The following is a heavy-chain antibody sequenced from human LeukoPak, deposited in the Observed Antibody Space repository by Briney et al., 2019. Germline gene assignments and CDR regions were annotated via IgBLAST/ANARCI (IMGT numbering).Heavy chain of an antibody. CDR2: IYYSGST. Sequence: PSQTLSLTCTVSGGSISSYYWSWIRQPPGKGLEWIGYIYYSGSTNYNPSLKSRVTISVDTSKNQFSLKLSSVTAADTAVYYCARSVAGDVLDYWGQGTLVTVSS. CDR3: ARSVAGDVLDY. V-gene: IGHV4-59*01. J-gene: IGHJ4*02. CDR1: GGSISSYY. D-gene: IGHD6-19*01.